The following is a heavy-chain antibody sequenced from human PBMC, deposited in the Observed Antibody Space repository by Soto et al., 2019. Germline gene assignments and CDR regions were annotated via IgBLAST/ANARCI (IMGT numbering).Heavy chain of an antibody. D-gene: IGHD5-18*01. J-gene: IGHJ6*02. CDR3: VRGVDTGMADHCHYGMDA. CDR1: GFTFSSYG. CDR2: ISGSSNYI. V-gene: IGHV3-21*01. Sequence: GGSVRVSCAASGFTFSSYGISWVRQAPGKGLEWLSGISGSSNYISYGDTVKGRITTSRDNAKNSVYLEMNSLRADDTAVYYCVRGVDTGMADHCHYGMDAWGQETAVTVS.